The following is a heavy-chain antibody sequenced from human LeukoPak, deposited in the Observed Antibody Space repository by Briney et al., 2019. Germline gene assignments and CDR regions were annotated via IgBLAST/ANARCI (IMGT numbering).Heavy chain of an antibody. CDR2: INWNGGST. D-gene: IGHD3-10*01. CDR1: GFRFDDYG. Sequence: PGGSLRLSCAASGFRFDDYGLTWVRQAPGKGLEWVSGINWNGGSTSYADSVKGRFMISRDNAKNSLYLQMNSLRAEDTALYYCARDNFGSGTGFFDHWGQGTLVTVS. V-gene: IGHV3-20*04. J-gene: IGHJ4*02. CDR3: ARDNFGSGTGFFDH.